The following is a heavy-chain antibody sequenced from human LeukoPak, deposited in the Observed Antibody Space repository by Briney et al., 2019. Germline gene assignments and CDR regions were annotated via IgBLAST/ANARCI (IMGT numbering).Heavy chain of an antibody. D-gene: IGHD3-10*01. CDR1: GFTFSGYW. Sequence: GGSLRLSCAASGFTFSGYWMSWVRQAPGKGLEWVANIKQDGSEKYYVDSVKGRFTISRDNAKNSLDLQMNSLRAEDTALCYCARGGFRYFDYWGQGTLVTVSS. V-gene: IGHV3-7*05. J-gene: IGHJ4*02. CDR3: ARGGFRYFDY. CDR2: IKQDGSEK.